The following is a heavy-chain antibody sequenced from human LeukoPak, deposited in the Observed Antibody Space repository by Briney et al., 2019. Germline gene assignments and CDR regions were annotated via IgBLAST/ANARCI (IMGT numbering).Heavy chain of an antibody. J-gene: IGHJ4*02. Sequence: SETLSLTYTVSGGSISSSSYYWGWIRQPPGKGLEWIGSIYYSGSTYYNPSLKSRVTISVDTSKNQFSLKLSSVTAADTAVYYCARADAELPNVRDWGQGTLVTVSS. D-gene: IGHD1-7*01. CDR2: IYYSGST. CDR3: ARADAELPNVRD. CDR1: GGSISSSSYY. V-gene: IGHV4-39*07.